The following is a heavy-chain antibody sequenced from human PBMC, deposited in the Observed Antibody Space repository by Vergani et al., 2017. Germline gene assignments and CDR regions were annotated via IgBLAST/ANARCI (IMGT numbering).Heavy chain of an antibody. CDR1: GFMFSNYW. D-gene: IGHD4-23*01. CDR3: ARDLYGGNPSYYFDY. Sequence: EVQLVESGGGLVQPGGSLRLSCAASGFMFSNYWMNWVRQAPGKGLEWVANIKQDGSEKYYVDSVKGRFTISRDNAKNSLYLQMNSLRAEDTAVYYCARDLYGGNPSYYFDYWGQGTLVTVSS. CDR2: IKQDGSEK. J-gene: IGHJ4*02. V-gene: IGHV3-7*01.